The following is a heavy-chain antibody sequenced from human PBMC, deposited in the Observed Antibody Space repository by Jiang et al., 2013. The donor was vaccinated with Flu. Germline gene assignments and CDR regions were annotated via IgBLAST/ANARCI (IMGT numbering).Heavy chain of an antibody. CDR2: IYYSGST. CDR3: ARVPPRLYSSGWYYFDY. CDR1: GGSISSYY. J-gene: IGHJ4*02. D-gene: IGHD6-19*01. V-gene: IGHV4-59*12. Sequence: GLVKPSETLSLTCTVSGGSISSYYWSWIRQPPGKGLEWIGYIYYSGSTNYNPSLKSRVTISVDTSKNPFSLKLSSVTAADTAVYYCARVPPRLYSSGWYYFDYWGQGTLVTVSS.